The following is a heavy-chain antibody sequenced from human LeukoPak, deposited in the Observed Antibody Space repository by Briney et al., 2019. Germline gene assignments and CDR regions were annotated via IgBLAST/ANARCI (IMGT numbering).Heavy chain of an antibody. D-gene: IGHD4-17*01. Sequence: GSLRLSCVASGFALGSYTMTWVRQAPGEGLEWVSSISGSGAGTDYADSVRDRFTISRDNSRNTLYLQMNSLRVEDTALYYCARDPNGDHIGALDFRGQGTLVSVSS. CDR2: ISGSGAGT. J-gene: IGHJ3*01. CDR3: ARDPNGDHIGALDF. CDR1: GFALGSYT. V-gene: IGHV3-23*01.